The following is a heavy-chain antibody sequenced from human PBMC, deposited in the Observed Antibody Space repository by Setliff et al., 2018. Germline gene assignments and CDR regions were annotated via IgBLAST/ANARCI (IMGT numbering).Heavy chain of an antibody. Sequence: SVKVSCNASGYTFSDYGISWVRQAPGQGLQWLGRFIPILGATNYAQNFQGRVTITADESTSTGYMELRSLRSDDTAVYYCARELRSPYWHLDSWGQGTQVTVSS. J-gene: IGHJ5*01. CDR2: FIPILGAT. V-gene: IGHV1-69*13. CDR1: GYTFSDYG. CDR3: ARELRSPYWHLDS. D-gene: IGHD3-16*01.